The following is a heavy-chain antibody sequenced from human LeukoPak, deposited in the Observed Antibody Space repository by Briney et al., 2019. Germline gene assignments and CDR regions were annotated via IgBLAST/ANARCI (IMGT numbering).Heavy chain of an antibody. CDR2: INPNSGGT. D-gene: IGHD1-26*01. V-gene: IGHV1-2*02. CDR3: ASVSRRIVHGAGAWFDP. J-gene: IGHJ5*02. Sequence: ASVKVSCKASGYTFTGYYMHWVRQAPGQGLEWMGWINPNSGGTNYAQKFQGRVTMTRDTSISTAYMELSRLRSDDTDVYYCASVSRRIVHGAGAWFDPWGQGTLVTVSS. CDR1: GYTFTGYY.